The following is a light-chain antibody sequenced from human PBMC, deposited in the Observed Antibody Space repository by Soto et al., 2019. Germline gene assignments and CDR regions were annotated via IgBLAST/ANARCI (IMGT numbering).Light chain of an antibody. V-gene: IGLV7-46*01. CDR3: LISYSDTRV. CDR2: DTS. CDR1: TGAVTRGHY. J-gene: IGLJ2*01. Sequence: QTVVTQEPSVTVSPGGTVTLTCGSSTGAVTRGHYPYWFQQKPGQAPRTLIFDTSDKHSWTPARFSGSLLGGKAALTLSGAQPEDEAEYYCLISYSDTRVFGGGTKVTVL.